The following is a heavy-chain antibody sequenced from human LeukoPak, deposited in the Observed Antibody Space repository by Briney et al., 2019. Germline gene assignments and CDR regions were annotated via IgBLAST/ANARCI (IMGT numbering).Heavy chain of an antibody. Sequence: TSETLSLTCTVSGGSISSSSYYWGWIRQPPGKGLEWIGYIYHSGSTYYNPSLKSRVTISVDRSKNQFSLKLSSVTAADTAVYYCARVRRWSSSSHLDYWGQGTLVTVSS. CDR2: IYHSGST. CDR1: GGSISSSSYY. V-gene: IGHV4-39*07. CDR3: ARVRRWSSSSHLDY. D-gene: IGHD6-6*01. J-gene: IGHJ4*02.